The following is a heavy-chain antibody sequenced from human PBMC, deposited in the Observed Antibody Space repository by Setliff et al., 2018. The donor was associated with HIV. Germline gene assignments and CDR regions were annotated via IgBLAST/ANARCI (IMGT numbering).Heavy chain of an antibody. CDR3: ARFVVVTAIQSYWYCDL. J-gene: IGHJ2*01. V-gene: IGHV4-59*01. D-gene: IGHD2-21*02. Sequence: SETLSLTCTVSGGSISSYYWSWIRQPPGKGLEWIGYIYYTGSTNYNPSLKSRVTISVDTSKNQFSLKLSSVTAADTAVYYCARFVVVTAIQSYWYCDLWGRGTLVTVSS. CDR1: GGSISSYY. CDR2: IYYTGST.